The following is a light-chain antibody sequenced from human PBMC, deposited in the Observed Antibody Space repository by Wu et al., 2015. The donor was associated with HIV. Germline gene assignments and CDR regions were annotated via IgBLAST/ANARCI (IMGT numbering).Light chain of an antibody. CDR1: QNINSW. Sequence: DIQMTQSPSTLSASVGDRVTITCRASQNINSWLAWYQQKPGKAPKLLISQASSLESGVPFRFSGSESGTEFTLTINNLQPDDFATYYCQQYHNYWTFGQGTKVDIK. CDR2: QAS. V-gene: IGKV1-5*03. CDR3: QQYHNYWT. J-gene: IGKJ1*01.